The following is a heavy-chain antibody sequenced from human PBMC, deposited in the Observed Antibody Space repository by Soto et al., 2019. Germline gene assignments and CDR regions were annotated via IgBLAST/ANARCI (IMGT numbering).Heavy chain of an antibody. Sequence: GGSLRLSCAASGFTFSSYGMHWVRQAPGKGLEWVAVIWYDGSNKYYADSVKGRFTISRDNSKNTLYLQMNSLRAEDTAGYYCARDPLGEVFLEWSNAPHYYGMDVWGQGTTVTVSS. CDR2: IWYDGSNK. D-gene: IGHD3-3*01. CDR3: ARDPLGEVFLEWSNAPHYYGMDV. V-gene: IGHV3-33*01. J-gene: IGHJ6*02. CDR1: GFTFSSYG.